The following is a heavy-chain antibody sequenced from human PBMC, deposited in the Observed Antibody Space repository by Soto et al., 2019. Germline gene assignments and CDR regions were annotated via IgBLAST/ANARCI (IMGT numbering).Heavy chain of an antibody. CDR1: GGSISSDDYY. CDR3: ARVHIVLVPAAIDQDYYYHIDV. CDR2: IHSRAGP. V-gene: IGHV4-30-4*01. J-gene: IGHJ6*02. D-gene: IGHD2-2*01. Sequence: QVQLQESGPGLVKPSQTLSLTCTVSGGSISSDDYYWSWIRQPPGKGLEWIVYIHSRAGPHYSPSLRTRLTIEVDTSKTQFALKLRSVTAADTAVYYCARVHIVLVPAAIDQDYYYHIDVWAQGTTVTVSS.